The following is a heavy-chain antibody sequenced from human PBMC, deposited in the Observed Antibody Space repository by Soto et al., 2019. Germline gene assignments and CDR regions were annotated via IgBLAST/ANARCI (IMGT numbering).Heavy chain of an antibody. CDR3: SRGENWFDP. J-gene: IGHJ5*02. CDR2: ISAYNANT. V-gene: IGHV1-18*01. Sequence: ASVKVSCKTSGYTFTSFGISWVRQAPGQGLEWMGWISAYNANTHYAQKLQGRVTMTTDTFTSTAYMELRSLRSDDTAVYYCSRGENWFDPWGQGTLVTVSS. CDR1: GYTFTSFG.